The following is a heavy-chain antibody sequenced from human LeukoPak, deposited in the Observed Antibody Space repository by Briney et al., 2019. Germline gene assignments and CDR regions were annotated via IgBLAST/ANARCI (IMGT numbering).Heavy chain of an antibody. CDR2: IYYSGST. J-gene: IGHJ6*03. Sequence: SETLSLTCTVSGGSISSYYWSWIRQPPGRGLEWIGYIYYSGSTNYNPSLKSRFTISVDTSKNQFSLKLSSVTAADTAVYYCARAGDYYYYYYMDVWGKGTTVTVSS. CDR1: GGSISSYY. D-gene: IGHD4-17*01. CDR3: ARAGDYYYYYYMDV. V-gene: IGHV4-59*01.